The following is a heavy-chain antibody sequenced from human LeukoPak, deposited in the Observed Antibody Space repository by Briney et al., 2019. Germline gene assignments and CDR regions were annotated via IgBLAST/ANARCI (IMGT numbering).Heavy chain of an antibody. D-gene: IGHD1-26*01. CDR1: GDSFSDFY. J-gene: IGHJ4*02. V-gene: IGHV4-4*08. CDR3: ARDSLGAGTVGATSGY. Sequence: PSETLSLTCTVSGDSFSDFYWSWIRQPPGKGLGWIGYIYNSGSTSYNPSLRSRVTISLDTSKNQYSLRLSSVTAADTAVYYCARDSLGAGTVGATSGYWGQGTLVTVSS. CDR2: IYNSGST.